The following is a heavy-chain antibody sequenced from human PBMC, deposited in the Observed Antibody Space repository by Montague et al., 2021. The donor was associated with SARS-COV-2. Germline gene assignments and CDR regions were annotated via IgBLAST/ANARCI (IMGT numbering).Heavy chain of an antibody. J-gene: IGHJ4*01. Sequence: SQRLSFSASGFTFSTYPMHWVRQAPGKGLAWLVVISYDGSKKDYADSVKGRFTNSRDNSENMLYLQMNSLRAEDTAVYYCAKEQYSRGWSDFDYWGQGTVVAVSS. CDR2: ISYDGSKK. CDR1: GFTFSTYP. V-gene: IGHV3-30*04. D-gene: IGHD6-19*01. CDR3: AKEQYSRGWSDFDY.